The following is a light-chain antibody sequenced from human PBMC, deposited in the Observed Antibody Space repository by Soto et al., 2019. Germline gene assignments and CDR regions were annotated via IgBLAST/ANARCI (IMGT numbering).Light chain of an antibody. Sequence: SYELTQPPSVSVSPGQTASITCSGDKLGDKYACWYQQKPGQSPVLVIYQDSKRPSGIPERFSGSNSGNTATLTISGTQAMDEADYYCQAWESSTACVVFGGGTKVTVL. V-gene: IGLV3-1*01. CDR1: KLGDKY. CDR2: QDS. J-gene: IGLJ2*01. CDR3: QAWESSTACVV.